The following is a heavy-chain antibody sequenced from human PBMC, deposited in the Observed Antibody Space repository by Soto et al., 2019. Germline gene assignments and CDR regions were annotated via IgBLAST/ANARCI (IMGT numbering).Heavy chain of an antibody. J-gene: IGHJ4*01. V-gene: IGHV4-59*13. CDR2: IYYSGST. Sequence: SETLSLTCTVSGAPITINYWSWIRQAPGKGLEWIGYIYYSGSTTYNPSLKSRVTMSADTSKDQFSLKLNSVTAADTAVYYCARDAAGPYDHWGPGILLTVSS. CDR1: GAPITINY. D-gene: IGHD6-13*01. CDR3: ARDAAGPYDH.